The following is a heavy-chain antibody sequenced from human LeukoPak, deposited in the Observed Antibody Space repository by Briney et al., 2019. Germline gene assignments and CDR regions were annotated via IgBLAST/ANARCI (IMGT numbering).Heavy chain of an antibody. CDR2: FDPEDGET. D-gene: IGHD1-26*01. V-gene: IGHV1-24*01. CDR3: ATDLHGGSYPAHWFDP. J-gene: IGHJ5*02. CDR1: GYTLTELS. Sequence: GASVKVSCKVSGYTLTELSMHWVRQAPGKGLEWMGGFDPEDGETIYAQKFQGRVTMTEDTSTDTAYMELSSLRSEDTAVYYCATDLHGGSYPAHWFDPWGQGTLVTVSS.